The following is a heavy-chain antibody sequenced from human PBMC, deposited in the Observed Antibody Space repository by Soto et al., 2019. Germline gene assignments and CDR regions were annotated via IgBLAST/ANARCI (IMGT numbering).Heavy chain of an antibody. CDR1: GFTFSSYA. J-gene: IGHJ4*02. V-gene: IGHV3-23*01. D-gene: IGHD2-2*01. CDR3: AKDNRYCTTTTCHTYYFDY. Sequence: EVQLLESGGGLVQPGGSLRLSCAASGFTFSSYAMSWVRQAPGKGLEWVSVISGTGVGTYYADPVKGRFTISRDNSKNTLYLQMHSLRAEDTAVYYCAKDNRYCTTTTCHTYYFDYWGQGTLVTVSS. CDR2: ISGTGVGT.